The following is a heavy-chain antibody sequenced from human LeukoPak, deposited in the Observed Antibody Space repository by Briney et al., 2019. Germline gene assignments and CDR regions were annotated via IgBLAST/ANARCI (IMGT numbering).Heavy chain of an antibody. CDR1: GSSLTTSGVG. Sequence: PGPTLVNPTQTLTLTCTLTGSSLTTSGVGVGWIRQPPGKALAWLALNYWDDDARYTESLKSRLTITKDTSKNQVVLTMTNLDPVDTGTYYCAHICRRSYYFNYWGQGTLVTVSS. CDR3: AHICRRSYYFNY. CDR2: NYWDDDA. V-gene: IGHV2-5*02. D-gene: IGHD3-3*01. J-gene: IGHJ4*02.